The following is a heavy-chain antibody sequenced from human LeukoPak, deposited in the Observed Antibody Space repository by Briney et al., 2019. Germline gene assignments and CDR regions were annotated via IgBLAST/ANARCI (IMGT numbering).Heavy chain of an antibody. D-gene: IGHD2-15*01. CDR2: INHGGST. V-gene: IGHV4-34*01. J-gene: IGHJ3*02. CDR1: GGSFSGYY. CDR3: ARIPPRSYCSGGSCYRNAFDI. Sequence: SESLSLTCAVYGGSFSGYYWSWIRQPPGKGLEWIGEINHGGSTNYNASLKSRVTISVDTSKNQFSLKLSAVTAADTAVYYCARIPPRSYCSGGSCYRNAFDIWGQGTMVTVSS.